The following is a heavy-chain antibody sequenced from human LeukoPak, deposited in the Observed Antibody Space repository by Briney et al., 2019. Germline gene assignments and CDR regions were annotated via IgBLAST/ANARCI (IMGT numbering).Heavy chain of an antibody. CDR3: AKGRIQLWRRGAFDI. CDR2: ISSGSVTI. CDR1: GFIFSSYS. Sequence: PGGSLRLSCAASGFIFSSYSMNWVRQAPGKGLEWLSFISSGSVTIYYTDSVKGRFTISRDNAKNSLYLQMNSLRAEDTALYYCAKGRIQLWRRGAFDIWGQGTMVTVSS. J-gene: IGHJ3*02. D-gene: IGHD5-18*01. V-gene: IGHV3-48*04.